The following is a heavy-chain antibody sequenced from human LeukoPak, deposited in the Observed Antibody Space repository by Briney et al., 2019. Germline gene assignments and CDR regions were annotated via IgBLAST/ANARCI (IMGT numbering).Heavy chain of an antibody. V-gene: IGHV4-59*01. CDR1: GGFISSYY. D-gene: IGHD3-22*01. Sequence: PSETLSLTCTVSGGFISSYYWSWIRQPPGKGLEWIGYIYYSGSTNYNPSLKSRVTISVDTSKNQFSLKLSSVTAADTAVYYCARARSYYYDSSGYYYYYYGMDVWGQGTTVTVSS. J-gene: IGHJ6*02. CDR2: IYYSGST. CDR3: ARARSYYYDSSGYYYYYYGMDV.